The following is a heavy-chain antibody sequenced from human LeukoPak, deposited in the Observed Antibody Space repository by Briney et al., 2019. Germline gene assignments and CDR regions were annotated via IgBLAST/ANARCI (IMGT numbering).Heavy chain of an antibody. CDR1: GFTFSSYA. V-gene: IGHV3-23*01. Sequence: GGSLRLSCAASGFTFSSYAMSWVRQAPGKGLEWVSAISGSGGSTYYADSVKGRFTISRDNAKNSLYLQMNSLRAEDTAVYYCAKDRDITIFGVVTQYYFDSWGQGTLVTVSS. CDR2: ISGSGGST. D-gene: IGHD3-3*01. CDR3: AKDRDITIFGVVTQYYFDS. J-gene: IGHJ4*02.